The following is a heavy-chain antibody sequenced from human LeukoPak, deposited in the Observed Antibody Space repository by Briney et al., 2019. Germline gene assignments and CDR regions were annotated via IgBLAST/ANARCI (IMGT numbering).Heavy chain of an antibody. CDR1: GYSFTSYL. D-gene: IGHD3-22*01. V-gene: IGHV5-51*01. Sequence: GESLNISWKGSGYSFTSYLIGWGRQMPGKRLEWMVIIYPGDSDTRYSPSFQGQVTISADKSISTAYLQWSSLKASDTAMYYCARYYYDSSGYYAFDYWGQGTLVTVSS. J-gene: IGHJ4*02. CDR2: IYPGDSDT. CDR3: ARYYYDSSGYYAFDY.